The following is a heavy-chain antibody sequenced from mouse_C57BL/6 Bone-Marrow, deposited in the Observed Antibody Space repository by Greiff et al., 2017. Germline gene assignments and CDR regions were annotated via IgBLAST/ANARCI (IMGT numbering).Heavy chain of an antibody. CDR3: ARGEGFDY. CDR2: IYPSDSET. Sequence: QVQLKQPGAELVRPGSSVKLSCKASGYTFTSYWMDWVKQRPGQGLEWIGNIYPSDSETHYNQKFKDKATLTVDESSSTAYMQLSSLTSEDSAVYYCARGEGFDYWGQGTTLTVSS. CDR1: GYTFTSYW. V-gene: IGHV1-61*01. J-gene: IGHJ2*01.